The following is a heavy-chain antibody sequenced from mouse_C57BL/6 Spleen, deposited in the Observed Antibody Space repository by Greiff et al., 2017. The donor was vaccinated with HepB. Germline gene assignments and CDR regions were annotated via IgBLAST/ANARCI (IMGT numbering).Heavy chain of an antibody. Sequence: EVKLVESGGGLVKPGGSLKLSCAASGFTFSSYAMSWVRQTPEKRLEWVATISDGGSYTYYPDNVKGRFTISRDNAKNNLYLQMSHLKSEDTAMYYCARDRGKGYYFDYWGQGTTLTVSS. CDR3: ARDRGKGYYFDY. J-gene: IGHJ2*01. V-gene: IGHV5-4*01. CDR2: ISDGGSYT. D-gene: IGHD3-3*01. CDR1: GFTFSSYA.